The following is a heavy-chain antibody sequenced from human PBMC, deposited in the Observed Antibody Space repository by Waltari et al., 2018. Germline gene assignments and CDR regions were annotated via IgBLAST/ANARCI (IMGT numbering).Heavy chain of an antibody. CDR3: GRIAFGDDGGYFQH. Sequence: QLQLQESGPGLVKPSETLSLTCTVSGCSISTNYNRGWIRQPPGKGLEWMGNMQYRGSTFYNPSLKSRVTISLDTSKNQFSLRLSSVGAADTAVYFCGRIAFGDDGGYFQHWGQGTLVTVSS. CDR2: MQYRGST. V-gene: IGHV4-39*01. D-gene: IGHD4-17*01. CDR1: GCSISTNYN. J-gene: IGHJ1*01.